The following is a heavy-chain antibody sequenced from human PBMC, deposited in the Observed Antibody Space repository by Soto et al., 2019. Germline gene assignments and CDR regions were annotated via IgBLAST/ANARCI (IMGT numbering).Heavy chain of an antibody. CDR3: ARSPIVVVPAAIGGMDV. V-gene: IGHV4-59*01. Sequence: SETLSLTCTVSGGSISSYYWSWIRQPPGKGLEWIGYICYSGSTNYNPSLKSRVTISVDTSKNQFSLKLSSVTAADTAVYYCARSPIVVVPAAIGGMDVWGQGTTGTVS. CDR1: GGSISSYY. D-gene: IGHD2-2*01. J-gene: IGHJ6*02. CDR2: ICYSGST.